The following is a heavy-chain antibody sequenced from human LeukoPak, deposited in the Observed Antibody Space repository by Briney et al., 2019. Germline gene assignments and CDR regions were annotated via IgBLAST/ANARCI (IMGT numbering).Heavy chain of an antibody. Sequence: SETLSLTCTVSGGSISSYYWSWIRQPPGKGLEWIGYIYYSGSTNYNPSLKSRVTISVDTSKNQFSLKLSSVTAADTAVYYCARSHYDSSGYYYHSSFHDYWGQGTLVTVTS. D-gene: IGHD3-22*01. V-gene: IGHV4-59*01. J-gene: IGHJ4*02. CDR2: IYYSGST. CDR1: GGSISSYY. CDR3: ARSHYDSSGYYYHSSFHDY.